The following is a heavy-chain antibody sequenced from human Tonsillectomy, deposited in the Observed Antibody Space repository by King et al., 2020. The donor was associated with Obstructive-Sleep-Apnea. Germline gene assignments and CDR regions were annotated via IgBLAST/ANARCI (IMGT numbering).Heavy chain of an antibody. CDR2: IYYSGST. V-gene: IGHV4-39*07. CDR1: GGSISSSSYY. Sequence: QLQESGPGLVKPSETLSLTCTVSGGSISSSSYYWGWIRQPPGKGLEWIGSIYYSGSTYSNPSLKRRVTISVDTSKNQFSLKLSSVTAADTAWYYCARDLADYGSGSYYLTFHFDYWGQGTLVTVSS. J-gene: IGHJ4*02. D-gene: IGHD3-10*01. CDR3: ARDLADYGSGSYYLTFHFDY.